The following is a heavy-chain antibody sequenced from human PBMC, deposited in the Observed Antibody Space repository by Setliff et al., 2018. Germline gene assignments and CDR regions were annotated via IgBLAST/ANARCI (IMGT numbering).Heavy chain of an antibody. V-gene: IGHV3-49*04. CDR1: GFTFSSYS. CDR3: TTDPDDFRLDY. D-gene: IGHD2-21*02. Sequence: PGGSLRLSCAASGFTFSSYSMNWVRQAPGKGLEWVGFIRTKPYGGTTEYAASLKGRFTISRDDSKSITSLQMNSLKTEDKAVYYCTTDPDDFRLDYWGQGTLVTVSS. J-gene: IGHJ4*02. CDR2: IRTKPYGGTT.